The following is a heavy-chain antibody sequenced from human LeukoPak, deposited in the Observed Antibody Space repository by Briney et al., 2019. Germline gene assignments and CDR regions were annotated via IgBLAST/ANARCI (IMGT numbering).Heavy chain of an antibody. CDR2: ISDSGGSI. D-gene: IGHD5-12*01. CDR1: GFTFSTYE. CDR3: VRGRHSDNNYGGDY. J-gene: IGHJ4*02. V-gene: IGHV3-48*03. Sequence: GGSLRLSCATSGFTFSTYEMNWVRQAPGKGLEWISYISDSGGSIHYADSVRGRFSISRDNSKDALVLQMNTLRAEDTAVYYCVRGRHSDNNYGGDYWGQGPLVSVS.